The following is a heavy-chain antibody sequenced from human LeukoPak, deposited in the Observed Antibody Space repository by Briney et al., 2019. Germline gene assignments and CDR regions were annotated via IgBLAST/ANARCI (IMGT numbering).Heavy chain of an antibody. V-gene: IGHV3-21*01. CDR2: ISSSSSYI. D-gene: IGHD3-10*01. CDR1: GFTFSSYS. CDR3: ARGFPSTRWFDP. Sequence: GGSLRLSCAASGFTFSSYSMNWVRQAPGKGLEWVSSISSSSSYIYYADSVKGRFTISRDNAKNSLYLQMNSLRAEDTAVYYCARGFPSTRWFDPWGQGTLVTVSS. J-gene: IGHJ5*02.